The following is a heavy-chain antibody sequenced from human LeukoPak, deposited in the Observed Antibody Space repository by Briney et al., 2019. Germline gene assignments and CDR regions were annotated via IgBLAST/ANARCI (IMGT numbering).Heavy chain of an antibody. CDR2: IIPIFGTA. CDR1: EGTFSSYA. D-gene: IGHD2-2*01. J-gene: IGHJ6*04. CDR3: ARDIGCSSTSCPPSYYYGMDV. V-gene: IGHV1-69*13. Sequence: GASVKVSCKASEGTFSSYAISWVRQAPGQGLEWMGGIIPIFGTANYAQKFQGRVTITADESTSTAYMELSSLRSEDTAVYYCARDIGCSSTSCPPSYYYGMDVWGKGTTVTVSS.